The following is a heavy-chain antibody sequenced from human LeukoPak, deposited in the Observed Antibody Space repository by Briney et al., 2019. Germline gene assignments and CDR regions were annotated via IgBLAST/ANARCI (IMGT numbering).Heavy chain of an antibody. J-gene: IGHJ6*02. D-gene: IGHD1-14*01. CDR2: ISGSGGST. CDR3: ARPHSRTLNYGMDV. Sequence: GGSLRLSCAASGFTFSSYAMSWVRQAPGKGLEWVSAISGSGGSTYYADSVKGRFTISRDNSKNTLYLQMNGLRAEDTAVYYCARPHSRTLNYGMDVWGQGTTVTVSS. V-gene: IGHV3-23*01. CDR1: GFTFSSYA.